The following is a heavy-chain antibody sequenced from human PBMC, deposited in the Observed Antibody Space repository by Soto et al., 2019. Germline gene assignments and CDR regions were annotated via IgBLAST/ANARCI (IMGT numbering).Heavy chain of an antibody. Sequence: QVQLQESGPGLVKPSETLSLTCTVSGGSISSYYWSWIRQPPGKGLEWIGYIYYSRSTNYNPSLKGRVTISVDTSTNQFSLKLSSVTAADTAVYYCARRYGYSFDYWGQGTLVTVSS. CDR2: IYYSRST. D-gene: IGHD1-1*01. J-gene: IGHJ4*02. CDR3: ARRYGYSFDY. CDR1: GGSISSYY. V-gene: IGHV4-59*08.